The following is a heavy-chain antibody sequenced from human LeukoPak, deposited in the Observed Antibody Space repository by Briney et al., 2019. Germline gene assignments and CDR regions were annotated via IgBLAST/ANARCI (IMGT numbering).Heavy chain of an antibody. D-gene: IGHD2-21*02. J-gene: IGHJ4*02. CDR3: MHSTDPSIDY. Sequence: GGSLRLSCAASGFTFSSYAMSWVRQAPGKGLEWVSAISGSGSSTYYADSVKGRFTISRDNSKNTLYLQMNSLRAEDTAVYYCMHSTDPSIDYWGQGTLVTVSS. V-gene: IGHV3-23*01. CDR1: GFTFSSYA. CDR2: ISGSGSST.